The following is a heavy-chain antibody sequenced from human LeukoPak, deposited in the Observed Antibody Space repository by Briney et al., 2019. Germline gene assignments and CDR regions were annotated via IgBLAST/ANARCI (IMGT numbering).Heavy chain of an antibody. CDR3: ARVVSYYGSSYRLLDL. CDR1: GFTVSSNY. J-gene: IGHJ2*01. D-gene: IGHD3-10*01. V-gene: IGHV3-53*01. CDR2: IYSGGST. Sequence: GGSLRLSCAASGFTVSSNYMSWVRQAPGKGLEWVSVIYSGGSTYYADSVKGRFTISRDNSKNTLYLQMNSLRAEDTAVYYCARVVSYYGSSYRLLDLWGRGTLVTVSS.